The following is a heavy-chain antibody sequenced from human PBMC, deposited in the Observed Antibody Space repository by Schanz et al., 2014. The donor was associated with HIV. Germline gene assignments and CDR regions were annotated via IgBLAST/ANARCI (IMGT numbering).Heavy chain of an antibody. CDR2: ISGSSSTI. D-gene: IGHD3-3*01. CDR1: GFTFSSYA. CDR3: AREAYYFDFWNGQYYYYGLDV. V-gene: IGHV3-48*02. J-gene: IGHJ6*02. Sequence: EVQLVESGGGLVQPGGSLRLSCEVSGFTFSSYAMSWVRQAPGKGLEWISYISGSSSTIYYAGSVKGRFTISRDNAKNSLFLQMNSLKDDDTAVYYCAREAYYFDFWNGQYYYYGLDVWGQGTTVTVSS.